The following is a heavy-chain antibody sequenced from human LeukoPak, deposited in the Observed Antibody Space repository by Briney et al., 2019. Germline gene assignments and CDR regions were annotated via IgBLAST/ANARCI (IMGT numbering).Heavy chain of an antibody. CDR1: GDTFSSYA. V-gene: IGHV1-69*13. D-gene: IGHD3-22*01. CDR3: ARYYDSSGYYFDY. CDR2: IIPIFGTA. Sequence: SVKVSCTASGDTFSSYAISWARQAPGQGLEWMGGIIPIFGTANYAQKFQGRVTITADESTSTAYMELSSLRSEDTAVYYCARYYDSSGYYFDYWGQGTLVTVSS. J-gene: IGHJ4*02.